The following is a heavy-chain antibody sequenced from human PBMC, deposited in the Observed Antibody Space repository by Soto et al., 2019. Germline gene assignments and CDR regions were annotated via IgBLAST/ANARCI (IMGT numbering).Heavy chain of an antibody. CDR3: AREAVSGWTRFYYYGMDV. V-gene: IGHV3-7*01. CDR2: IKQDGSEK. J-gene: IGHJ6*02. CDR1: GFTFSSYW. Sequence: AGGSLRLSCAASGFTFSSYWISWVRQAPGKGLEWVANIKQDGSEKYYVDSVKGRFTISRDNAKNSLYLQMNSLRAEDTAVYYCAREAVSGWTRFYYYGMDVWGQGTTVTVSS. D-gene: IGHD6-19*01.